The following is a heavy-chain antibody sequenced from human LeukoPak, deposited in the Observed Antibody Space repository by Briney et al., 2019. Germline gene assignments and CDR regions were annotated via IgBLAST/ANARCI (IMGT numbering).Heavy chain of an antibody. D-gene: IGHD4-23*01. CDR3: ARVAPEDYGGNSFDY. CDR2: IYHSGST. J-gene: IGHJ4*02. V-gene: IGHV4-38-2*02. CDR1: GYSINSGYY. Sequence: SETLSLTCTVSGYSINSGYYWGWIRQPPGKGLEWIGSIYHSGSTNYNPSLKSRVTISVDTSKNQFSLKLSSVTAADTAVYYCARVAPEDYGGNSFDYWGQGTLVTVSS.